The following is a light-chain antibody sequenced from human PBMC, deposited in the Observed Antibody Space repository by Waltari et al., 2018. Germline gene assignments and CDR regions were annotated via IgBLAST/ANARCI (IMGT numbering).Light chain of an antibody. J-gene: IGKJ3*01. Sequence: DIQMTQSPSSLSASVGDRVTITCRASQGISNYLAWYQQKPGKVHKLLIYAASTLQSGVPSRFSGSGSGTDFTLTISSLQPEDVASYYCQKYNSAPIFTFGPGTKVDIK. CDR2: AAS. CDR1: QGISNY. CDR3: QKYNSAPIFT. V-gene: IGKV1-27*01.